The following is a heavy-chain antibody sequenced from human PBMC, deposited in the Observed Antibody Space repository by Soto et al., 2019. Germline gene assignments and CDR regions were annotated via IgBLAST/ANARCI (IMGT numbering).Heavy chain of an antibody. Sequence: ETLSLTCAVYGGSFSGYYWSWIRQPPGKGLEWIGEINHSGSTNYNPSLKSRVTISVDTSKNQFSLKLSSVTAADTAVYYCARTRHWSSDYWGQGTLVTVSS. V-gene: IGHV4-34*01. CDR3: ARTRHWSSDY. J-gene: IGHJ4*02. CDR1: GGSFSGYY. CDR2: INHSGST. D-gene: IGHD2-8*02.